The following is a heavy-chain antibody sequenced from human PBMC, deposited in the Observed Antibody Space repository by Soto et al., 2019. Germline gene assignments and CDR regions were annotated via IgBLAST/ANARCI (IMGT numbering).Heavy chain of an antibody. J-gene: IGHJ3*02. CDR3: ARYAGTFDI. CDR2: IYDSGTT. V-gene: IGHV4-39*01. CDR1: GGSISGNSHS. Sequence: PSETLSLTCTVSGGSISGNSHSCGWIRQPPGKGPEWIGSIYDSGTTYYSPSLKSRVSISVDTSENQFSLTLNSVTAADTAVYYCARYAGTFDIWGQGTMVTVSS.